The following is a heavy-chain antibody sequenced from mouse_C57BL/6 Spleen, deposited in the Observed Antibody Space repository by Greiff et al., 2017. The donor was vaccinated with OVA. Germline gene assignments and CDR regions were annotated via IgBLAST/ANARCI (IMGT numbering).Heavy chain of an antibody. D-gene: IGHD1-1*01. V-gene: IGHV1-18*01. CDR2: INPNNGGT. Sequence: VQLKQSGPELVKPGASVKIPCKASGYTFTDYNMDWVKQSHGKSLEWIGDINPNNGGTIYNQKFKGKATLTVDKSSSTAYMELRSLTSEDTAVYYCAVVYYGSSYPFAYWGQGTLVTVSA. CDR3: AVVYYGSSYPFAY. CDR1: GYTFTDYN. J-gene: IGHJ3*01.